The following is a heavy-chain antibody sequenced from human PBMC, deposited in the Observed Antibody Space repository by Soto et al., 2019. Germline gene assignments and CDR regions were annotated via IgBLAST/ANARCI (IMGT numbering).Heavy chain of an antibody. CDR1: GFNFSNYW. CDR2: INQHGTEK. Sequence: GGSLTLSCVASGFNFSNYWMTWARQAPGKGLEWVANINQHGTEKFYVDSVEGRFSISRDNAYHSVYLQMNSLRAEDTAIYYCATDILDYWGQGTSVTVSS. CDR3: ATDILDY. J-gene: IGHJ4*02. V-gene: IGHV3-7*05.